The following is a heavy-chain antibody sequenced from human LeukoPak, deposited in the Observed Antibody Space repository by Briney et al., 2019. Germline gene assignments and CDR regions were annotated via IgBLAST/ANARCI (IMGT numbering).Heavy chain of an antibody. CDR3: ATTDTPILTHFDY. Sequence: SVKVSCKASGGTFSSYAISWVRQAPGQGLEWMGGIIPIFGTANYAQKFQGRVTITADESTSTAYMELSSLRSEDTAVYYCATTDTPILTHFDYWGQGALVTVSS. J-gene: IGHJ4*02. CDR1: GGTFSSYA. V-gene: IGHV1-69*13. CDR2: IIPIFGTA. D-gene: IGHD1-14*01.